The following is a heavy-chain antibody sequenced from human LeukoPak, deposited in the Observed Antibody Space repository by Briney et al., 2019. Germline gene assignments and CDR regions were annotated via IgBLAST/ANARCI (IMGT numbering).Heavy chain of an antibody. Sequence: HSGGSLRLSCAASGFTFSSYGMHWVRQAPGKGLEWVAVIWYDGSNKYYADSVKGRFTISRDNSKNTLYLQMNSLRAEDTAVYYCAKSRECDYDILTGILVCPFDYWGQGTLVTVSS. CDR3: AKSRECDYDILTGILVCPFDY. D-gene: IGHD3-9*01. J-gene: IGHJ4*02. CDR2: IWYDGSNK. V-gene: IGHV3-33*06. CDR1: GFTFSSYG.